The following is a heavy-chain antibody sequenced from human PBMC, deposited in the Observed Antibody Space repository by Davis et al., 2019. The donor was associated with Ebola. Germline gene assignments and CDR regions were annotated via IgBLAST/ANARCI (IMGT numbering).Heavy chain of an antibody. Sequence: SETLSLTCAVYGGSFSDYFWTWIRQTPGEGLEWLGEINYSGSTNYNSSLKSRVTISVDTSKNQFSLSLRSVTAADTAVYYCARGFGGQQTYDSWGQGNLVTVSS. V-gene: IGHV4-34*01. CDR1: GGSFSDYF. CDR3: ARGFGGQQTYDS. J-gene: IGHJ4*02. D-gene: IGHD6-13*01. CDR2: INYSGST.